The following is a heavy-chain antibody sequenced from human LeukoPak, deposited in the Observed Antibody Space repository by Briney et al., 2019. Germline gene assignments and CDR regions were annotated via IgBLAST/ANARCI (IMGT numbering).Heavy chain of an antibody. CDR3: ARGRGVDIVATNIGY. J-gene: IGHJ4*02. CDR1: GYTFTSYD. V-gene: IGHV1-8*01. CDR2: MNPNSGNT. Sequence: GASVKLCSKASGYTFTSYDINWVRQATGQGLEWMGWMNPNSGNTGYAQKFQGRVTMTRNTSISTAYMELSSLRSEDTAVYYCARGRGVDIVATNIGYWGQGTLAIVSP. D-gene: IGHD5-12*01.